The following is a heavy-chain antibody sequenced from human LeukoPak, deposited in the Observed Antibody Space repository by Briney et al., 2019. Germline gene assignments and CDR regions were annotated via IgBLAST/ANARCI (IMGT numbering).Heavy chain of an antibody. J-gene: IGHJ3*02. V-gene: IGHV4-39*01. Sequence: SETLSLTCTVSGGSITRGSFYWGWIRQPPGKGLEWIGTIYYSGITYYKPSLKSRVTISVDTSKNQFSLKLSSVTAADTAVYYCARLRRDGYKDTFDIWGQGTMVTVSS. CDR2: IYYSGIT. CDR3: ARLRRDGYKDTFDI. CDR1: GGSITRGSFY. D-gene: IGHD5-24*01.